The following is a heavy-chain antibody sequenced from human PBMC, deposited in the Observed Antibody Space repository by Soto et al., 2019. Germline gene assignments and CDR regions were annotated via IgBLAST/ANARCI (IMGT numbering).Heavy chain of an antibody. Sequence: QVQLQESGPGLVSPWGPLSLPRTVSGASISSRGYYWGWIRQPPGKGRGGIGSIDYIGNPYYNPPLKSRVTVSVDTSKNQISLQLNSVTAADTAVHYCVRGGLRYQQSSYYFDVWGQGTLVTVSS. D-gene: IGHD3-16*01. J-gene: IGHJ4*02. V-gene: IGHV4-39*01. CDR3: VRGGLRYQQSSYYFDV. CDR2: IDYIGNP. CDR1: GASISSRGYY.